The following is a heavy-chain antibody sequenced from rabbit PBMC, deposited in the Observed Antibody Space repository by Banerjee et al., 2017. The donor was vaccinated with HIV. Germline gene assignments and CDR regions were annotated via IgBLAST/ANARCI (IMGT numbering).Heavy chain of an antibody. J-gene: IGHJ6*01. V-gene: IGHV1S7*01. CDR1: GFTISSSY. Sequence: QLKETGGGLVQPGGSLTLSCTASGFTISSSYWMSWVRQAPGKGLEWIGYISTGDGSTYYASWVNGRFTISSDNAQNTLYLQLNSLTAADTATYFCARYRHDYGVALDLWGPGTLVTVS. CDR2: ISTGDGST. D-gene: IGHD2-1*01. CDR3: ARYRHDYGVALDL.